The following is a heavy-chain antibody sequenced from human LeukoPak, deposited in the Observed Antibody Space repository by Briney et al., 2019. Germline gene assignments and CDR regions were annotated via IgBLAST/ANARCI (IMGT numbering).Heavy chain of an antibody. V-gene: IGHV3-21*01. CDR3: ARLQGAYTTYDY. CDR1: GFTFSSYS. J-gene: IGHJ4*02. Sequence: PGGSLRLSCAASGFTFSSYSMNWVRQAPGKGLEWVSSISSSSSYIYYADSVKGRFTISRDNAKNSLYLQMNSLRAEDTAVYYCARLQGAYTTYDYWGQGTLVTVSS. D-gene: IGHD2/OR15-2a*01. CDR2: ISSSSSYI.